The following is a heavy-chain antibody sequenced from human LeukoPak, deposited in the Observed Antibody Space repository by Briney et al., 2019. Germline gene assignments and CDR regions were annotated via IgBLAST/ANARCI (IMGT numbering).Heavy chain of an antibody. Sequence: ASVKVSCKASGGTFSSYAISWVRQAPGQGLEWMGRIIPILGIANYAQKFQGRVTITADKSTSTAYTELSSLRSEDTAVYYCARDNPSSSWSQGDYWGQGTLVTVSS. CDR1: GGTFSSYA. J-gene: IGHJ4*02. D-gene: IGHD6-13*01. CDR2: IIPILGIA. CDR3: ARDNPSSSWSQGDY. V-gene: IGHV1-69*04.